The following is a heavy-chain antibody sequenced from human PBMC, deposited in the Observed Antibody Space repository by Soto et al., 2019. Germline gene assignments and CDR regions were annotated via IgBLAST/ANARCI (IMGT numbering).Heavy chain of an antibody. D-gene: IGHD5-18*01. J-gene: IGHJ4*02. CDR3: ASSYSYGSYWYFDD. V-gene: IGHV1-18*04. CDR2: ITVSNVNT. Sequence: QGQLVQSGAEVKKPGASLKVSCKASGYTFSTYGVSWVRQAPGQVLEWMGWITVSNVNTHYIDNLKGRVTMTTDTSTNTAYMELWRLRSDDTAVYYGASSYSYGSYWYFDDWGQGTLVIVSS. CDR1: GYTFSTYG.